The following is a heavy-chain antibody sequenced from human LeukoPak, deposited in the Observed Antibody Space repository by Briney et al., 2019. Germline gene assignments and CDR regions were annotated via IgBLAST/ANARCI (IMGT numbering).Heavy chain of an antibody. CDR3: ARSYGLDAFDI. V-gene: IGHV4-61*08. D-gene: IGHD3-10*01. J-gene: IGHJ3*02. Sequence: PSETLSLTCTVSGDSISNGDYYWSWMRQPPGKGLEWIGYIYYSGSTNYNPSLKSRVTISVDTSKNQFSLKLSSVTAADTAVYYCARSYGLDAFDIWGQGTMVTVSS. CDR2: IYYSGST. CDR1: GDSISNGDYY.